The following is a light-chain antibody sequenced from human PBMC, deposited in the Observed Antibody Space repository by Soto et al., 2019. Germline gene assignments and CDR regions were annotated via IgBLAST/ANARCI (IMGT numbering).Light chain of an antibody. V-gene: IGKV3-20*01. CDR3: QQYKNWPL. Sequence: SVFTQSPDTLSFSPVQRATLSCRASQSVSSSYLAWYHQKPGQAPRLLIYGASSRATGIPDRFSGSGSGTDFTLTISSLQAEDVAVYYCQQYKNWPLFGQGTRLEIK. CDR2: GAS. J-gene: IGKJ5*01. CDR1: QSVSSSY.